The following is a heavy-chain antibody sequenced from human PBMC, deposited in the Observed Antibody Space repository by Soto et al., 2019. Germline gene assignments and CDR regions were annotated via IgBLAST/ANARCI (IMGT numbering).Heavy chain of an antibody. Sequence: GESLKISCAASGFTFSSYAMSWVRQAPGKGLEWVSAISGSGGSTYYADSVKGRFTISRDNAKNTLYLQMNSLRAEDTAVYYCAIAVSSTSCYDYWGQGTLVTVSS. CDR3: AIAVSSTSCYDY. CDR1: GFTFSSYA. CDR2: ISGSGGST. V-gene: IGHV3-23*01. J-gene: IGHJ4*02. D-gene: IGHD2-2*01.